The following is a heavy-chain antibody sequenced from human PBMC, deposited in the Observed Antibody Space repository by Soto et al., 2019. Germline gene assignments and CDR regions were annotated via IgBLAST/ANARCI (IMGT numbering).Heavy chain of an antibody. D-gene: IGHD2-21*02. V-gene: IGHV3-30*18. Sequence: QVQLVESGGGVVQPGRSLRLSCEASGFTFSTYAMHWVRQAPGKVLEWVAVISYDGSNRYYADSVKGRFTISRDNSKNTLDLQLNNMRAEDTAVYYCAKDRGKNVVVVTAFLWDYWGQGTLVTVSS. CDR3: AKDRGKNVVVVTAFLWDY. J-gene: IGHJ4*02. CDR2: ISYDGSNR. CDR1: GFTFSTYA.